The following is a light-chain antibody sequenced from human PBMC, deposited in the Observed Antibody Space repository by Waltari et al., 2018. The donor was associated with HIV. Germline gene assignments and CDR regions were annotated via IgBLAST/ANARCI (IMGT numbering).Light chain of an antibody. CDR1: QSVSSSH. CDR3: QQYGGSRWT. CDR2: GAS. Sequence: EIILTQSPGTLSLSPGDRATLSCRASQSVSSSHLAWYQQKPGQAPRLPIYGASSRATGIPDRFSGSGSGTDFILTISGLEPEDFAVYYCQQYGGSRWTFGQGTKVEIK. V-gene: IGKV3-20*01. J-gene: IGKJ1*01.